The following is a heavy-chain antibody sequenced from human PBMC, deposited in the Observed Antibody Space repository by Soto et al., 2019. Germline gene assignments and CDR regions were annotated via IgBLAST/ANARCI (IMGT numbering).Heavy chain of an antibody. V-gene: IGHV3-23*01. J-gene: IGHJ5*02. D-gene: IGHD1-26*01. CDR1: GFSFSSYA. Sequence: EVQLLESGGGLVQPGGSLRLSCAASGFSFSSYAMSWVRQAPGKGLEWVSAISAGVGNTYYRDPVKGRFTISRDNSKNTLYLQMNSLRVEDTAVYFCAQTTPSIYYFDPWGQGTLVTVSS. CDR2: ISAGVGNT. CDR3: AQTTPSIYYFDP.